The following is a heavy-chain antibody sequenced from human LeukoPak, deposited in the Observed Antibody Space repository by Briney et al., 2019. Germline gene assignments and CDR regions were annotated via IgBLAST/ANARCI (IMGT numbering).Heavy chain of an antibody. J-gene: IGHJ4*02. V-gene: IGHV3-21*01. Sequence: GGSLRLSCAASGFTFSDYSMNWVRQAPGKGLEWVSSISDNSNYIYYADSVKGRFTISRDNAKNSLYLQMNSLRAEDTAVYYCANHLACGSTSCPSFDYWGQGTLVTVSS. D-gene: IGHD2-2*01. CDR1: GFTFSDYS. CDR3: ANHLACGSTSCPSFDY. CDR2: ISDNSNYI.